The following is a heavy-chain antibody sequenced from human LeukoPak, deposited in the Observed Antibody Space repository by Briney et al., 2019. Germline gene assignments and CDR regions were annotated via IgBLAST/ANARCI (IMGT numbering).Heavy chain of an antibody. CDR2: IYYSGST. CDR3: ARHFFSYSMTTVTIDWFDP. V-gene: IGHV4-59*04. D-gene: IGHD4-17*01. Sequence: SETLSLTCTVSGGSISSYYWSWIRQPPGKGLEWIGYIYYSGSTYYNPSLKSRVTISVDTSKNQFSLKLSSVTAADTAVYYCARHFFSYSMTTVTIDWFDPWGQGTLVTVSS. J-gene: IGHJ5*02. CDR1: GGSISSYY.